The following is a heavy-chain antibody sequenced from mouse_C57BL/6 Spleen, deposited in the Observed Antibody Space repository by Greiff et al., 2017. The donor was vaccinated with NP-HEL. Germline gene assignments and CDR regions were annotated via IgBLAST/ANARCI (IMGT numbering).Heavy chain of an antibody. D-gene: IGHD2-5*01. V-gene: IGHV1-54*01. CDR2: INPGSGGT. CDR3: ARSVYYSTSYWYFDV. CDR1: GYAFTNYL. Sequence: VQLQQSGAELVRPGTSVKVSCKASGYAFTNYLIEWVKQRPGQGLEWIGVINPGSGGTNYNEKFKGKATLTADKSSSTAYMQLSSLTSEDSAVYFCARSVYYSTSYWYFDVWGTGTTVTVSS. J-gene: IGHJ1*03.